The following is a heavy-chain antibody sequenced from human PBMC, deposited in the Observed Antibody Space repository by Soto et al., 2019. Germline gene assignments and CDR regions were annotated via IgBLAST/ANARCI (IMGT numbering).Heavy chain of an antibody. Sequence: ASVNVSFKSSGYTFTSDDINWVRQATGQGLEWMGWMNPNSGNTCYAQKFQGRVTMTRNTSISTAYMELSSLRSEDTAVYYCSRWCSSTSWDVWGQATTVTVSS. CDR2: MNPNSGNT. D-gene: IGHD2-2*01. V-gene: IGHV1-8*01. J-gene: IGHJ6*02. CDR1: GYTFTSDD. CDR3: SRWCSSTSWDV.